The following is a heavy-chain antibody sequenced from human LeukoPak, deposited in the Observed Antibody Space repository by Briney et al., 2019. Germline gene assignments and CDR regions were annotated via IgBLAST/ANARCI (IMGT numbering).Heavy chain of an antibody. CDR2: ISYDGNNK. V-gene: IGHV3-30*01. CDR1: GVTFSRHV. CDR3: ARGGIPTGPYYYFYYMDV. Sequence: GSSLRLSCAASGVTFSRHVMHWVRQAPGKGLEWVASISYDGNNKFHADPVKGRFTISRDNSRNTLYLQMNSLRGEDAAVYSCARGGIPTGPYYYFYYMDVWGKGTAVAVSS. D-gene: IGHD3-10*01. J-gene: IGHJ6*03.